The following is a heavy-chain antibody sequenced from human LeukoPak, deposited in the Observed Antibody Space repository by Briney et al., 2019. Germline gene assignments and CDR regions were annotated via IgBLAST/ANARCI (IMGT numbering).Heavy chain of an antibody. J-gene: IGHJ3*02. Sequence: PSKTLSLTCTVSGGSISSYYWSWIRQPPGKGLEWIGYIYYSGSTNYNPSLKSRVTISVDTSKNQFSPKLSSVTAADTAVYYCARESYCSGGSCYMVDAFDIWGQGTMVTVSS. V-gene: IGHV4-59*01. CDR3: ARESYCSGGSCYMVDAFDI. D-gene: IGHD2-15*01. CDR1: GGSISSYY. CDR2: IYYSGST.